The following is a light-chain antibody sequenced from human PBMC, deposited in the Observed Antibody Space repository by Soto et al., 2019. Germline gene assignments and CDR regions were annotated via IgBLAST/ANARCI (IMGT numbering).Light chain of an antibody. J-gene: IGKJ2*01. V-gene: IGKV1-8*01. CDR1: QDISSY. Sequence: AIRMTQSPSSFSASTGERVTITCRASQDISSYLAWYQQKVGKAPKLLIYAAATLQRGAPSRFSGSVSGTDFTLTVRRLQSEDFATYYCQQYFSYPYTFGQGTKLEI. CDR3: QQYFSYPYT. CDR2: AAA.